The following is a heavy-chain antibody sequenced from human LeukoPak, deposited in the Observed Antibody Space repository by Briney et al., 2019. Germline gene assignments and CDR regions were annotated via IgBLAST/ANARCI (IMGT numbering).Heavy chain of an antibody. V-gene: IGHV5-51*01. CDR1: GYSFTSYW. CDR3: ARLAGELDYYYGMDV. J-gene: IGHJ6*04. Sequence: GESLKISCKGSGYSFTSYWIGWVRQMPGKGLEWMGIIYPGDSDTRYSPSFQGQVTISADKSISPAYLQWSGLKASDTAMYYCARLAGELDYYYGMDVGGKGTTVTVS. D-gene: IGHD3-10*01. CDR2: IYPGDSDT.